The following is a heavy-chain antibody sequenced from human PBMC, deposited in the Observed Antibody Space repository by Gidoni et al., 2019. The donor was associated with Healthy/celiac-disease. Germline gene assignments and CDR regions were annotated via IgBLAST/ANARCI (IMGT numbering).Heavy chain of an antibody. CDR3: ARVPPDSSGYYYLDY. CDR1: GGPISSGDYY. D-gene: IGHD3-22*01. Sequence: QVQLQESGPGLVNPSQTLSLTCTVSGGPISSGDYYWSWIRQPPGKGLEWIGYIYYSVRTYYNPSLKSRVTISVDTSKNQFSLKLSSVTAADTAVYYCARVPPDSSGYYYLDYWGQGTLVTVSS. J-gene: IGHJ4*02. V-gene: IGHV4-30-4*01. CDR2: IYYSVRT.